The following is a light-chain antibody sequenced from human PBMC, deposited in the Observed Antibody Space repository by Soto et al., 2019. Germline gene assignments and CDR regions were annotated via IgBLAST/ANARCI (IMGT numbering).Light chain of an antibody. CDR1: QSVHSTY. CDR3: QQYNNWPL. Sequence: IVLSMSPGTVAVSPRERVTLSCLASQSVHSTYLAWYQQRPGQAPRLLIYGPSTRATGIPDRFSGSGSGTEFTLTISSLQSEDFAVYYCQQYNNWPLFGQGTKVDIK. J-gene: IGKJ2*01. CDR2: GPS. V-gene: IGKV3D-15*01.